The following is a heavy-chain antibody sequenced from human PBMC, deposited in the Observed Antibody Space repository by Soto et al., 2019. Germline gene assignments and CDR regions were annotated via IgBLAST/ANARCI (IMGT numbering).Heavy chain of an antibody. CDR3: ARGRGGTYDAFDI. CDR2: IFYSGTT. CDR1: GGPLTSYF. J-gene: IGHJ3*02. V-gene: IGHV4-59*01. Sequence: QVQLQESGPGLVKPSETLSLTCRVSGGPLTSYFWSWIRHPPGKGLEWIGYIFYSGTTNYNPSLKSRVTMSIDTSRNWFALKLNSVTAADTAVYYCARGRGGTYDAFDIWGQGTMVTVSS. D-gene: IGHD1-26*01.